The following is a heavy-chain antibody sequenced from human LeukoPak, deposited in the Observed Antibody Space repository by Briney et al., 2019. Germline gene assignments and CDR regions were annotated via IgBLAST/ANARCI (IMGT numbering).Heavy chain of an antibody. CDR2: ISSSSSYI. V-gene: IGHV3-21*04. J-gene: IGHJ4*02. Sequence: PGGSLRLSCAASGFTFSSYSMNWVRQAPGKGLEWVSSISSSSSYIYYADSVKGRFTISRDNAKNSLYLQMNSLRAEDTAVYYCAKAFFSGSGGNHKHFDTWGQGTLVTVSS. CDR1: GFTFSSYS. D-gene: IGHD3-10*01. CDR3: AKAFFSGSGGNHKHFDT.